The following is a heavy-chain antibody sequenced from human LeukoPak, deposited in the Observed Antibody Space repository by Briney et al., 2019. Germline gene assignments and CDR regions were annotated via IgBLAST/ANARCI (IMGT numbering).Heavy chain of an antibody. CDR3: ARVVVVPAAMSGNWFDP. CDR2: IYTSGST. D-gene: IGHD2-2*01. V-gene: IGHV4-61*02. J-gene: IGHJ5*02. Sequence: PSQTLSLTCTVSGGSISSGSYYWSWIRQPAGKGLEWIGRIYTSGSTNYNPALKSRVTISVDTSKNQFSLKLSSVTAADTAVYYCARVVVVPAAMSGNWFDPWGQGTLVTVSS. CDR1: GGSISSGSYY.